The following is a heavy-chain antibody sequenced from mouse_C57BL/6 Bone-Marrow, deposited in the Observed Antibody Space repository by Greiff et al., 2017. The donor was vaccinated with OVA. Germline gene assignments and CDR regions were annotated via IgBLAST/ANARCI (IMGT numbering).Heavy chain of an antibody. V-gene: IGHV14-2*01. J-gene: IGHJ2*01. CDR1: GFNIKDYY. CDR2: IDPEDGET. D-gene: IGHD3-2*02. CDR3: ARSHSSGYGYFDY. Sequence: VQLKQSGAELVKPGASVKLSCTASGFNIKDYYMHWVKQRTEQGLEWIGRIDPEDGETKYAPKFQGKATITADTSSNTAFLQLSSLTSEDTAVYYCARSHSSGYGYFDYWGQGTTLTVSS.